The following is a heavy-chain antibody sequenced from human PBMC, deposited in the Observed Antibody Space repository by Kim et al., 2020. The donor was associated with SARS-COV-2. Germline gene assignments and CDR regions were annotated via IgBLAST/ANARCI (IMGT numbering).Heavy chain of an antibody. CDR2: IYYSGST. V-gene: IGHV4-39*01. CDR3: AKTAAETSWYFDL. D-gene: IGHD6-25*01. J-gene: IGHJ2*01. Sequence: SETLSLTCTVSGGSISSSSYYWGWIRQPPGKGLEWIGSIYYSGSTYYNPSLKSRVTISVDTSKNQFSLKLSSVTAADTAVYYCAKTAAETSWYFDLWGRG. CDR1: GGSISSSSYY.